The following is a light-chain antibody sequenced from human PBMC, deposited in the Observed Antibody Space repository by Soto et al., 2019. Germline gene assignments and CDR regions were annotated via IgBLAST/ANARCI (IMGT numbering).Light chain of an antibody. CDR3: QQYGSSPPIT. J-gene: IGKJ5*01. CDR2: GAS. V-gene: IGKV3-20*01. CDR1: QSISSTS. Sequence: EIVLTQSPGTLTLSPGERATLSCRASQSISSTSLAWYQQKPGQAPRLLISGASSRATGIPDRFSVSGSGTDFTLSISSLEPEDFAVYYCQQYGSSPPITFGQGTRLEIK.